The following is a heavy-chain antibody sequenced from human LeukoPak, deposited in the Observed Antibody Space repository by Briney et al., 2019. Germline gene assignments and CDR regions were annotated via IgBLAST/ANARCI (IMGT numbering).Heavy chain of an antibody. Sequence: GRSLRLSCAASRFTFRSYAMQWVRQAPGKGLEWVAGISYDGSNKYYADSVKGRFIISRDTSKNTLYMELNSLRGDDTAVYYCLRDMGRDGYYWGFGLWGQGTLVSVS. CDR2: ISYDGSNK. CDR1: RFTFRSYA. J-gene: IGHJ4*02. V-gene: IGHV3-30*04. CDR3: LRDMGRDGYYWGFGL. D-gene: IGHD5-24*01.